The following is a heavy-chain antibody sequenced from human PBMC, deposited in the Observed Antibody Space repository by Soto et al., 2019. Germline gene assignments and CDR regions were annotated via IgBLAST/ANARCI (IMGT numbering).Heavy chain of an antibody. V-gene: IGHV1-18*01. D-gene: IGHD4-17*01. Sequence: GPVKVSCKASGYTFTSYGISWVRQAPGQGLEWMGWISAYNGNTNYAQKLQGRVTMTTDTSTSTAYMELRSLRSDDTAVYYCARDQNGVTVTTKHFDYWGQGTLVTVSS. CDR2: ISAYNGNT. CDR3: ARDQNGVTVTTKHFDY. CDR1: GYTFTSYG. J-gene: IGHJ4*02.